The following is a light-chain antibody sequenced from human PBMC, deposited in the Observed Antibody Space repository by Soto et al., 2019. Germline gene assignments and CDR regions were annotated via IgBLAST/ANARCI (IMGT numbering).Light chain of an antibody. Sequence: IQMTQYPSSLSASVGDRVTITCRASQSISSYLNWYQQKPGKAPKLLIYAASSLQSGVPSGFSGSGSGTDFTLTISSLQPEDFATYYCQQSYSTPRTFGQGTKLEIK. CDR1: QSISSY. CDR2: AAS. CDR3: QQSYSTPRT. J-gene: IGKJ2*01. V-gene: IGKV1-39*01.